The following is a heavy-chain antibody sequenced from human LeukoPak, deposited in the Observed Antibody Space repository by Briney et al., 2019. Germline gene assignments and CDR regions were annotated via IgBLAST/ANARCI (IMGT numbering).Heavy chain of an antibody. D-gene: IGHD1-26*01. CDR2: IYYSGST. J-gene: IGHJ5*02. Sequence: SETLSLTCTVSGGSTSSYYWSWIRQPPGKGLEWIGYIYYSGSTNYNPSLKSRVTISVDTSKNQFSLKLSSVTAADTAVYYCAREGGGYYASNWFDPWGQGTLVTVSS. CDR1: GGSTSSYY. V-gene: IGHV4-59*01. CDR3: AREGGGYYASNWFDP.